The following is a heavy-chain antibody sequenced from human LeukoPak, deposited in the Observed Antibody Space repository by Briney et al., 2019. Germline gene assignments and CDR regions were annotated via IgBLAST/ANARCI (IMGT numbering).Heavy chain of an antibody. CDR2: IYTSGST. CDR3: ARRLREFSSGWYFDY. V-gene: IGHV4-4*07. CDR1: GGSISSYY. J-gene: IGHJ4*02. D-gene: IGHD6-19*01. Sequence: SETLSLTCTVSGGSISSYYWSWIRQPAGKGLEWIGRIYTSGSTNYNPSLKSRVTISVDTSKNQFSLKLSSVTAADTAVYYCARRLREFSSGWYFDYWGQGTLVTVSS.